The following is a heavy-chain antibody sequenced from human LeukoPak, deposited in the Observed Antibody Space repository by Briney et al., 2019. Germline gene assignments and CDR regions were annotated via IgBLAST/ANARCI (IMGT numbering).Heavy chain of an antibody. V-gene: IGHV4-39*01. CDR3: ARRMPGIAVAGNNWSDP. CDR2: IYYSGST. Sequence: WVRQPPGKGLEWIGSIYYSGSTYYNPSLKSRVTISVDTSKNQFSLKLSSVTAADTAVYYCARRMPGIAVAGNNWSDPWGQGTLVTVSS. D-gene: IGHD6-19*01. J-gene: IGHJ5*02.